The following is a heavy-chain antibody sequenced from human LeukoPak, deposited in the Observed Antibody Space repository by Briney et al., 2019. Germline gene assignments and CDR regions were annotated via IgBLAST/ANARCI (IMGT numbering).Heavy chain of an antibody. Sequence: SQTLSLTCSVSGGSISSSSSYWGWIRQPPGKGLEWIGSIYYSGSSFDNPALKSRVTISVDTSKNQFSLKLSSVTAADTAVYYCARHRSGWLQSSFDYWGQGTLVTVSS. J-gene: IGHJ4*02. V-gene: IGHV4-39*01. CDR1: GGSISSSSSY. CDR3: ARHRSGWLQSSFDY. CDR2: IYYSGSS. D-gene: IGHD5-24*01.